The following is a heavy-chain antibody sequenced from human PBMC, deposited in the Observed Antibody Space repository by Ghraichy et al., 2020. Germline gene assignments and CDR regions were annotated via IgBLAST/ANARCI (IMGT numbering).Heavy chain of an antibody. D-gene: IGHD6-19*01. V-gene: IGHV3-33*08. Sequence: GGSLRLSCAASGFTFSSYGMHWVRQAPGKGLEWVAVIWYDGSNKYYADSVKGRFTISRDNSKNTLYLQMNSLRAEDTAVYYCARDRLAVAGRKVSYYFDYWGQGTLVTVSS. CDR1: GFTFSSYG. CDR3: ARDRLAVAGRKVSYYFDY. J-gene: IGHJ4*02. CDR2: IWYDGSNK.